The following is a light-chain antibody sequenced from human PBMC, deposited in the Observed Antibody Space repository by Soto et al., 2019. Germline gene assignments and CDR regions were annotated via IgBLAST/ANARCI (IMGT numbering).Light chain of an antibody. Sequence: IVLTQSPNILSLSLGERATLSCRASRGIGTNLVWYQQRPGQPPRVLLYGASTRAADIPARFSGSGSGTEFTLTISSLQSEDFAFYCCQQYSDWPSWTLGPGTKVEI. CDR3: QQYSDWPSWT. J-gene: IGKJ1*01. V-gene: IGKV3-15*01. CDR2: GAS. CDR1: RGIGTN.